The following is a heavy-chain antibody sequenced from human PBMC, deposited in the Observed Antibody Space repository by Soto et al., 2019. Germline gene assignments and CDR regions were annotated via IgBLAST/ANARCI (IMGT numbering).Heavy chain of an antibody. V-gene: IGHV4-30-4*01. CDR2: IYYSGST. D-gene: IGHD3-10*01. CDR1: GGSISSGDYY. CDR3: ARERESRLGDGAFDI. Sequence: SETLSLTCTVSGGSISSGDYYWSWIRQPPGKGLEWIGYIYYSGSTYYNPSLKSRVTISVDTSKNQFSLKLSSVTAADTAVYYCARERESRLGDGAFDIWGRGKMVTVSS. J-gene: IGHJ3*02.